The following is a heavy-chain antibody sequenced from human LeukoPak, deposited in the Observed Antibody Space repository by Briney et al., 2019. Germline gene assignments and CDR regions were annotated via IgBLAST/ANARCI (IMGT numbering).Heavy chain of an antibody. V-gene: IGHV1-69*04. J-gene: IGHJ3*02. CDR1: GGTFSSYA. CDR3: ARGYNWNDPAFDI. D-gene: IGHD1-1*01. Sequence: SVKVSCKASGGTFSSYAISWVRQAPEQGLEWRGRIIPILGIANYAQKFQGRVTITADKSTSTAYMELSSLRSEDTAVYYCARGYNWNDPAFDIWGQGTMVTVSS. CDR2: IIPILGIA.